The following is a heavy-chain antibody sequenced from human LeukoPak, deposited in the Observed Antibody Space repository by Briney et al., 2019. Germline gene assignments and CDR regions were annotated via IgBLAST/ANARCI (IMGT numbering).Heavy chain of an antibody. CDR1: GGSISSGGYS. CDR2: IYHSGST. J-gene: IGHJ2*01. Sequence: SETLSLTCAVSGGSISSGGYSWSWIRQPPGKGLEWIGYIYHSGSTYYNPSLKSRVTISVDRSKNQFSLKLSSVTAADTAVYCCARTPGNSPLYFDLWGRGTLVTVSS. V-gene: IGHV4-30-2*01. D-gene: IGHD4-23*01. CDR3: ARTPGNSPLYFDL.